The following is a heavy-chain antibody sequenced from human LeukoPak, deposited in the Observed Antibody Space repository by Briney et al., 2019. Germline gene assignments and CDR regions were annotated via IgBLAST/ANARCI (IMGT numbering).Heavy chain of an antibody. J-gene: IGHJ5*02. Sequence: SETLSLTCAVSGGSISSSNWWSWVRQPPGKGLEWIGSIYHSGSTNYNPSLKSRVTISVDTSKNQFSLKLSSVTAADTAVYYCARKSWHNWFDPWGQGTLVTVSS. V-gene: IGHV4-4*02. CDR1: GGSISSSNW. CDR2: IYHSGST. CDR3: ARKSWHNWFDP.